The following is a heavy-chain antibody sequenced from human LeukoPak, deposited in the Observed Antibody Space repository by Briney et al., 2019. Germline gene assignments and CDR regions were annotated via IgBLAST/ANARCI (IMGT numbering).Heavy chain of an antibody. V-gene: IGHV4-34*01. Sequence: PSETLSLTCAVYGRSFSGYYWSWIRQPPGKGLEWIGEINHSGSTNYNPSLKSRVTISVDTSKNQFSLKLSSVTAADTAVYYCARDSSSWYSNKAFDIWGQGTMVTVSS. CDR3: ARDSSSWYSNKAFDI. CDR2: INHSGST. D-gene: IGHD6-13*01. CDR1: GRSFSGYY. J-gene: IGHJ3*02.